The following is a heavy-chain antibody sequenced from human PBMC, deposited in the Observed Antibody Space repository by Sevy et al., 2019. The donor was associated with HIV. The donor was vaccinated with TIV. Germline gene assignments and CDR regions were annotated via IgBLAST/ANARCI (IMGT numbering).Heavy chain of an antibody. D-gene: IGHD1-26*01. J-gene: IGHJ2*01. CDR1: GFTFSSYS. CDR2: ISSSSSYI. V-gene: IGHV3-21*01. Sequence: GGSLRLSCAASGFTFSSYSMNWVRQAPGKGLEWVSSISSSSSYIYYADSVKGRVTISRDNAKNSLYLQMNSLRAEDTAVYYCARTAVIVGSLEYFDLWGRGTLVTVSS. CDR3: ARTAVIVGSLEYFDL.